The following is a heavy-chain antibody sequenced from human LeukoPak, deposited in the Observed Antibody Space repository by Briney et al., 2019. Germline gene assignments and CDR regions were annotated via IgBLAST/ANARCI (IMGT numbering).Heavy chain of an antibody. V-gene: IGHV3-30*18. J-gene: IGHJ6*03. CDR3: VQDISGATGPHSSMDV. CDR1: FXTSV. Sequence: FXTSVMHSVRQTPAKVVERVTAITCDGSIRYYADSVNDGLTISPDHFRNTLFLQINSLRAEDTALYYCVQDISGATGPHSSMDVWGRGTTVTVSS. CDR2: ITCDGSIR. D-gene: IGHD1-20*01.